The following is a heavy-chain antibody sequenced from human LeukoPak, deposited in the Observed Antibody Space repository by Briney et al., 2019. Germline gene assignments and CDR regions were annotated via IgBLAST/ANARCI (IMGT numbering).Heavy chain of an antibody. CDR1: GFIFSDYS. D-gene: IGHD3-10*01. CDR3: ATYSYASGSSD. Sequence: PGGSLRLSCAASGFIFSDYSMSWIRQAPGKGLEWVSYISTHSTYTHYADSVRGRFTISRDNAKNSLYLQMNSLRAEDTAVYYCATYSYASGSSDWGQGTLVTVSS. V-gene: IGHV3-11*03. CDR2: ISTHSTYT. J-gene: IGHJ4*02.